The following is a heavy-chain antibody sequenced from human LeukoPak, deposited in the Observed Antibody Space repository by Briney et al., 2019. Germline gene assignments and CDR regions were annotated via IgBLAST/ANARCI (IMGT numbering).Heavy chain of an antibody. CDR3: GTIAVAGREDY. J-gene: IGHJ4*02. D-gene: IGHD6-19*01. CDR1: GYTLTELS. CDR2: FDHEDGET. V-gene: IGHV1-24*01. Sequence: ASVKVSCKVSGYTLTELSIHWVRQAPGKGLAGMGGFDHEDGETIYEQKFQGRVTMTEDTSTDTAYMELSSLRSEDTAVYYCGTIAVAGREDYWGQGTLVTGSS.